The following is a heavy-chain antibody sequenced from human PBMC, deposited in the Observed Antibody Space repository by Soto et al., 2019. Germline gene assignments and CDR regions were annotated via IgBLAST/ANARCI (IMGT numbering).Heavy chain of an antibody. Sequence: SETLSLTCTVSGGSISSYYWSWIRQPPGKGLEWIGYIYYSGSTNYNPSLKSRVTISVDTSKNQFSLKLRSVTAEDTAVYYCARSGSYSPYYYYYGMDVWGQGTTVTV. CDR2: IYYSGST. CDR3: ARSGSYSPYYYYYGMDV. J-gene: IGHJ6*02. V-gene: IGHV4-59*01. CDR1: GGSISSYY. D-gene: IGHD1-26*01.